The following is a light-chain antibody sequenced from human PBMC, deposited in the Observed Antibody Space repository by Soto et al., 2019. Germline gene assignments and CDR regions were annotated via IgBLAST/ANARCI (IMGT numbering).Light chain of an antibody. CDR3: QQYNNWPRT. J-gene: IGKJ1*01. CDR1: QSVSSN. V-gene: IGKV3-15*01. Sequence: EIVMTQSPATLSVSPGERATLSCRASQSVSSNLAWYKQKPGQAPRLLTYGASTRATGIPARFSGSRSGTEFTLTISSLQSEDFAVYYCQQYNNWPRTFGQGTKVEIK. CDR2: GAS.